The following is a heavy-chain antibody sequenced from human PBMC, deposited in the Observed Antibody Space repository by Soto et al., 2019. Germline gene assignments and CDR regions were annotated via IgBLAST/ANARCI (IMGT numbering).Heavy chain of an antibody. Sequence: QVQLVQSGAEVKKPGASVKVSCQASGYTFTNYGINWVRQAPGQGLEWMGWISPYNGYTNYAQKLQGRVTMTTETYTSTAYMELRSLRSDDTAVYYCARLIPAGEFAVIPPTYYAMDVW. V-gene: IGHV1-18*04. CDR3: ARLIPAGEFAVIPPTYYAMDV. J-gene: IGHJ6*01. CDR1: GYTFTNYG. D-gene: IGHD3-16*01. CDR2: ISPYNGYT.